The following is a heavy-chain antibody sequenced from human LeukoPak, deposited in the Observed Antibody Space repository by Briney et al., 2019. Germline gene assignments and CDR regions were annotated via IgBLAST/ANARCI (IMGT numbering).Heavy chain of an antibody. Sequence: TSQTLSLTCAVSGGSISSGGYSWSWIRQPPGKGLEWIGFIHDSGSTYYNPSLKSRVSISRDMSKNQLSLMLSSVTAADTAVYYCARGFGAGNYYYGWFDPWGQGTLVSVSS. CDR2: IHDSGST. D-gene: IGHD3-10*01. J-gene: IGHJ5*02. V-gene: IGHV4-30-2*05. CDR1: GGSISSGGYS. CDR3: ARGFGAGNYYYGWFDP.